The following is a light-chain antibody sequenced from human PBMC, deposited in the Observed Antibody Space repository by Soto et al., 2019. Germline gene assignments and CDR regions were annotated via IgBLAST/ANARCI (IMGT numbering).Light chain of an antibody. Sequence: QSVLTQPASVSGSPGQSITISCTGTNSDVDAYDYVSWYQQYPGKAPKLIIYGVTNRPSGVSNRFSGSKSGNTASLAISGLQSEDEAEYYCSSYTRGSTVEVFGTGTKLTVL. CDR2: GVT. CDR1: NSDVDAYDY. J-gene: IGLJ1*01. V-gene: IGLV2-14*03. CDR3: SSYTRGSTVEV.